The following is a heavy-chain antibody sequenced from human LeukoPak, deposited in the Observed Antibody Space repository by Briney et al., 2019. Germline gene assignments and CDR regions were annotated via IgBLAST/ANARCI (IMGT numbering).Heavy chain of an antibody. CDR1: GGTFSSYA. V-gene: IGHV1-69*13. J-gene: IGHJ4*02. Sequence: GASVKVSCKASGGTFSSYAISWVRQAPGQGLEWMGGIIPIFGTANYAQKFQGRVTITADECTSTAYMELSSLRSEDTAVYYCARDNTGTTADYWGQGTLVTVSS. CDR3: ARDNTGTTADY. CDR2: IIPIFGTA. D-gene: IGHD1-1*01.